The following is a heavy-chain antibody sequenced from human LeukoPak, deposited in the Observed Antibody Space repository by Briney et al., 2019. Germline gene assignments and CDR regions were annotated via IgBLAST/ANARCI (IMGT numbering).Heavy chain of an antibody. CDR1: GFTFSSYS. CDR3: ARAGYTYNTLYY. D-gene: IGHD3-3*01. V-gene: IGHV3-21*01. Sequence: GGSLRLSCAASGFTFSSYSMNWVRQAPGKGLEWVSSISSSSSYIYYADSVKGRFTISRDNAKNSLYLQMDSLRAEDTAVYYCARAGYTYNTLYYWGQGTLVTVSS. J-gene: IGHJ4*02. CDR2: ISSSSSYI.